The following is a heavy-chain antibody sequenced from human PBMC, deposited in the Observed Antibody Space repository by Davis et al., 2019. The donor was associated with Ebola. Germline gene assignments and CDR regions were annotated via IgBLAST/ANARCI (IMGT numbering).Heavy chain of an antibody. V-gene: IGHV4-59*08. CDR1: GGSISSYY. CDR2: IYYSGST. Sequence: PSETPSLTCTVSGGSISSYYWSWIRQPPGKGLEWIGYIYYSGSTNYNPSLKSRVTISVDTSKNQFSLKLSSVTAADTAVYYCARLPSSGWPNYYYYYMDVWGKGTTVTVSS. CDR3: ARLPSSGWPNYYYYYMDV. J-gene: IGHJ6*03. D-gene: IGHD6-19*01.